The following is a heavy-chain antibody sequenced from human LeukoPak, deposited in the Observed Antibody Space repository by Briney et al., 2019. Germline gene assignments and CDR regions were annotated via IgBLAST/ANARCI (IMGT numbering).Heavy chain of an antibody. CDR1: GGTFSSYA. CDR2: IIPMFGTA. CDR3: ARAYCSSTSCYAPTDYYYGMDV. Sequence: ASVKVSCKASGGTFSSYAISWVRQAPGQGLEWMGGIIPMFGTANYAQKFQGRVTITADESTSTAYMELSSLRSEDTAVYYCARAYCSSTSCYAPTDYYYGMDVWGKGTTVTVSS. J-gene: IGHJ6*04. V-gene: IGHV1-69*13. D-gene: IGHD2-2*01.